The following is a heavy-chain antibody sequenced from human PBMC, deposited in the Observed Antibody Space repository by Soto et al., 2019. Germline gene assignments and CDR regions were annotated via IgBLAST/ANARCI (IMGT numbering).Heavy chain of an antibody. V-gene: IGHV3-21*01. CDR3: ARESEDLTANFDY. J-gene: IGHJ4*02. Sequence: EVQLVESGGGLVKPGGSLRLSCAASGFTFTRYRMNWVRQAPGKGLEWVSSISSTTNYIYYAHSMKGRFTVSRDNAKNSVYLEMNSLSAEDTAMYYCARESEDLTANFDYWGQGTLVTVSS. CDR1: GFTFTRYR. CDR2: ISSTTNYI.